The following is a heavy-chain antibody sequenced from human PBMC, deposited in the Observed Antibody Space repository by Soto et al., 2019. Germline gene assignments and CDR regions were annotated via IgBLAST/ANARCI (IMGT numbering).Heavy chain of an antibody. D-gene: IGHD3-22*01. CDR2: IIPIFGTA. J-gene: IGHJ6*02. Sequence: ASVKVSCKASGGTFSSYAISWVRQAPGQGLEWMGGIIPIFGTANYAQKFQGRVTITADESTSTAYMELSSLRSEDTAVYYCARAQGDDSSGYYYVALRDTYYYYGMDVWGQGTTVTVSS. CDR1: GGTFSSYA. V-gene: IGHV1-69*13. CDR3: ARAQGDDSSGYYYVALRDTYYYYGMDV.